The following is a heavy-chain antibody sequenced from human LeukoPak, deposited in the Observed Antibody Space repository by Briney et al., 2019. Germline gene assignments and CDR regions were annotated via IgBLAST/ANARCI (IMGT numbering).Heavy chain of an antibody. J-gene: IGHJ6*02. CDR2: INPNSGGT. D-gene: IGHD1-26*01. Sequence: GASVKVSCKASGYTFTGYYMHWVRQAPGQGLAWMGWINPNSGGTNYAQKFQGRVTMTRDTSISTAYMGLSRLRSDDTAVYYCARDIGGGSHLSYYYGMDVWGQGTTVTVSS. CDR3: ARDIGGGSHLSYYYGMDV. V-gene: IGHV1-2*02. CDR1: GYTFTGYY.